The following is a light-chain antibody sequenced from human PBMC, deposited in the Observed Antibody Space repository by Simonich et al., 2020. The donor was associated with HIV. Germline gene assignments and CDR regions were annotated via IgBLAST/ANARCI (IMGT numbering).Light chain of an antibody. J-gene: IGKJ2*01. CDR3: QQYYNTPHT. CDR2: WAS. CDR1: QSVLYNSNNTTY. V-gene: IGKV4-1*01. Sequence: DIVMTQSPDSLAVSLGERATINCKSSQSVLYNSNNTTYLVWYQQKPGQPPKLLIYWASTRESGVPDRFSCSGSGTDFTLTISSLQAEDVAVYYCQQYYNTPHTFGQGTKLEIK.